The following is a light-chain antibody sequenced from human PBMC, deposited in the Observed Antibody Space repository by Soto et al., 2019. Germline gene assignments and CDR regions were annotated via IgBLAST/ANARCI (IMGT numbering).Light chain of an antibody. CDR2: DAS. J-gene: IGKJ1*01. CDR1: QSISRW. Sequence: DIQMPQSPSILYAYVGDRVTIAFQASQSISRWLAWYQQKKGKAPKLLIYDASTLESGVPSRFRGSGSGTEFTLTISRLQPDDVETDYCQQYNSYSWTFGQGTKVDIK. V-gene: IGKV1-5*01. CDR3: QQYNSYSWT.